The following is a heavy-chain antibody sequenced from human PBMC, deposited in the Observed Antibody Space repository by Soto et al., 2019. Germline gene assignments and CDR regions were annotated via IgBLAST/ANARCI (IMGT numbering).Heavy chain of an antibody. CDR3: ARSGWRDDYSNYYYYYYLDG. J-gene: IGHJ6*03. Sequence: PGGSLRLSCAASGFTFSSYAMRWVRQAPGKGLEWVSAISGSGGSTYYTDSVKGRFTISRDNSKNTLYLQMNSLRAEDTAVYYCARSGWRDDYSNYYYYYYLDGWGKGTTGTVSS. CDR2: ISGSGGST. V-gene: IGHV3-23*01. D-gene: IGHD4-4*01. CDR1: GFTFSSYA.